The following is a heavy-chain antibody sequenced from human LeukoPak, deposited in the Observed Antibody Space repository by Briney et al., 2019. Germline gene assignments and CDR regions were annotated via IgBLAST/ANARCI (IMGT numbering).Heavy chain of an antibody. CDR1: GFTFSSYW. J-gene: IGHJ4*02. CDR3: ARQIVVVPAATTDLFDY. Sequence: PGGSQRLSCAASGFTFSSYWMSWVRQAPGKGLEWVANIKQDGSEKYYVDSVKGRFTISRDNAKNSLYLQMNSLRAEDTAVYYCARQIVVVPAATTDLFDYWGQGTLVTVSS. CDR2: IKQDGSEK. D-gene: IGHD2-2*01. V-gene: IGHV3-7*03.